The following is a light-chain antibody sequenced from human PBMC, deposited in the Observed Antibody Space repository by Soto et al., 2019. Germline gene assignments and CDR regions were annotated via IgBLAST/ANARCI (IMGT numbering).Light chain of an antibody. J-gene: IGKJ4*01. Sequence: EIVLTQSPGTLSLSPGERATLSCRASQSVSSIYLAWYQQKPGQAPRLLCNGASSRATGIPDRFSGSGSGTDFTLTISGLRPEDVAESYFQRYGSSPLIFGGGTRMEIK. CDR3: QRYGSSPLI. CDR2: GAS. CDR1: QSVSSIY. V-gene: IGKV3-20*01.